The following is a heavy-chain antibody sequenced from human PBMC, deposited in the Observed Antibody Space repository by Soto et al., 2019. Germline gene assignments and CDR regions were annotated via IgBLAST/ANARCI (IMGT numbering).Heavy chain of an antibody. CDR2: IDVSIDYT. Sequence: PGGSRRLSCTASGFLFTDYYMSWIRQPPGKGLEWLAYIDVSIDYTNSADSVKGRFTISRENAKNSVFLQMNNLRADDTAVYYCARDLRFSSTNYSEFWGRGTLVTVSS. D-gene: IGHD2-8*01. CDR1: GFLFTDYY. CDR3: ARDLRFSSTNYSEF. V-gene: IGHV3-11*06. J-gene: IGHJ4*02.